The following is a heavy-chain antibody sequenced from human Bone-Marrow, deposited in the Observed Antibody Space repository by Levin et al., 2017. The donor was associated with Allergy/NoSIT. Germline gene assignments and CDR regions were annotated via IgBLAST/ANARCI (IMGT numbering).Heavy chain of an antibody. CDR2: ISYDGSHK. Sequence: SGGSLRLSCAASGFIFSDYGMHWVRQAPGKGLEWVTVISYDGSHKDYADSVKGRFTISRDNSKNTLYLQMNSLRAEDTALYYCAKGGLLAVAGTRYFYHGLDVWGQGTTVTVSS. CDR3: AKGGLLAVAGTRYFYHGLDV. J-gene: IGHJ6*02. V-gene: IGHV3-30*18. CDR1: GFIFSDYG. D-gene: IGHD6-19*01.